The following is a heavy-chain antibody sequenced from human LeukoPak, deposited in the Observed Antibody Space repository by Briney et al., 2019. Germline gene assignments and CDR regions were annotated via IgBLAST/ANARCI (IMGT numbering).Heavy chain of an antibody. J-gene: IGHJ4*02. V-gene: IGHV4-59*08. CDR2: IYYSGST. D-gene: IGHD4-17*01. CDR1: GGSISSYY. Sequence: SETLSLTCTVSGGSISSYYWSWIRQPPGKGLEWIGYIYYSGSTNYNPSLKSRVTISVDTSKNQFSLKLSSVTAADTAEYYCARLTYGDYGDYYFDYWGQGTLVTVSS. CDR3: ARLTYGDYGDYYFDY.